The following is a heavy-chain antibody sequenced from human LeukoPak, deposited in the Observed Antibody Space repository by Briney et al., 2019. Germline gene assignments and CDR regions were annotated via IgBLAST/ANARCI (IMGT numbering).Heavy chain of an antibody. J-gene: IGHJ3*02. CDR3: EREGPRAFDI. CDR2: ISHTSTYI. V-gene: IGHV3-21*01. Sequence: PGGSLRLSCAASGFTLSSYTMNWVRQAPGKGLEWVSSISHTSTYIYYADSVKGRFTISRDNAKNSLYLQLNSLRAEDTAVYYCEREGPRAFDIWGHGTMVTVSS. CDR1: GFTLSSYT.